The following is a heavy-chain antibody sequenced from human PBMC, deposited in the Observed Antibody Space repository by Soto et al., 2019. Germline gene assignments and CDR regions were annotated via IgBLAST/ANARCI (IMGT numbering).Heavy chain of an antibody. CDR2: IYSGGST. CDR3: AREGYSSSWYAFDY. CDR1: GFTVSSNY. Sequence: EVQLVETGGGLIQPGGSLRLSCAASGFTVSSNYMSWVRQAPGKGLEWVSVIYSGGSTYYADSVKGRFTISRDNSKNTLYLQMNSLRAEDTAVYYCAREGYSSSWYAFDYWGQGTLVTVSS. J-gene: IGHJ4*02. D-gene: IGHD6-13*01. V-gene: IGHV3-53*02.